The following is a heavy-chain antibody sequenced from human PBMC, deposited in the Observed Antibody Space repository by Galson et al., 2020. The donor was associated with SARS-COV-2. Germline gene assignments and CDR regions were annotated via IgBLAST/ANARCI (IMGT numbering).Heavy chain of an antibody. CDR3: ARGEYYYDSSGYPLDY. D-gene: IGHD3-22*01. J-gene: IGHJ4*02. Sequence: KGLAWVSSISSSSSYIYYADSVKGRFTISRDNAKNSLYLQMNSLRAEDTAVYYCARGEYYYDSSGYPLDYWGQGTLVTVSS. V-gene: IGHV3-21*01. CDR2: ISSSSSYI.